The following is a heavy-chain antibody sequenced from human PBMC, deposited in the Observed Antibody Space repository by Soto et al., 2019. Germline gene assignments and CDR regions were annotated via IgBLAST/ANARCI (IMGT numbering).Heavy chain of an antibody. CDR3: ARGRYYYGMDV. Sequence: QVQLQQWGAGLLKPSETLSLTCAVYGGSFSGYYWSWIRQPPGKGLEWIGEINHSGSTNYNPSLKSRGTISVDTSKNQFSLKLSSVTAADTAVYYCARGRYYYGMDVWGQGTTVTVSS. V-gene: IGHV4-34*01. CDR1: GGSFSGYY. J-gene: IGHJ6*02. CDR2: INHSGST.